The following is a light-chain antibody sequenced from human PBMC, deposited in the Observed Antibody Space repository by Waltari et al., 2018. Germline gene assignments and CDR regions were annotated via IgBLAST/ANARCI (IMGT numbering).Light chain of an antibody. CDR2: DAS. J-gene: IGKJ1*01. CDR3: QQRSNWPPWT. CDR1: QYVSTY. V-gene: IGKV3-11*01. Sequence: EIVLTQSPATLSLSPGERATLSCRACQYVSTYLAWYQQKPGQAPRLLSYDASNRATGIPARFSGSGSGTDFTLTISSLEPEDFAVYYCQQRSNWPPWTFGQGTKVEIK.